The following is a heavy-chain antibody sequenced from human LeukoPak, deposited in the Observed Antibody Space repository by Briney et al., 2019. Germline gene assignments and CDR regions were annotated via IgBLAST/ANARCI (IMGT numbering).Heavy chain of an antibody. D-gene: IGHD3-10*01. Sequence: SETLSLTCAVSGDSITSGGYSWSWIRQTPGKGLEWIAYIHDSGSTYNNPSLKSRLSISIDTSKNQFSLKLNSVTAADTAVYYCARRDQGLLWLGELDGHYFDYWGQGTLVTVSS. V-gene: IGHV4-30-4*07. CDR1: GDSITSGGYS. J-gene: IGHJ4*02. CDR2: IHDSGST. CDR3: ARRDQGLLWLGELDGHYFDY.